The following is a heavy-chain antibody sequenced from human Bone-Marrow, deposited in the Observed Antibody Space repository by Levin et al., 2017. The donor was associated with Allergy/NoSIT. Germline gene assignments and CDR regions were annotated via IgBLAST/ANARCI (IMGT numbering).Heavy chain of an antibody. CDR1: GFTFSSYG. CDR3: AKDFQEPTSEWELLPGDY. CDR2: ISYDGSNK. Sequence: GESLKISCAASGFTFSSYGMHWVRQAPGKGLEWVAVISYDGSNKYYADSVKGRFTISRDNSKNTLYLQMNSLRAEDTAVYYCAKDFQEPTSEWELLPGDYWGQGTLVTVSS. V-gene: IGHV3-30*18. J-gene: IGHJ4*02. D-gene: IGHD1-26*01.